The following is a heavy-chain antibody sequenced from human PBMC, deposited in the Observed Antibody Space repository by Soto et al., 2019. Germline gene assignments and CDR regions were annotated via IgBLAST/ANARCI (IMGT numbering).Heavy chain of an antibody. CDR3: ASLTMVRGAEIDY. V-gene: IGHV1-69*06. D-gene: IGHD3-10*01. Sequence: SVKVSCKASGGTFSSYAISWVPQAPGQGLEWMGGIIPIFGTANYAQKFQGRVTITADKSTSTAYMELSSLRSEDTAVYYCASLTMVRGAEIDYWGQGTLVTVSS. J-gene: IGHJ4*02. CDR1: GGTFSSYA. CDR2: IIPIFGTA.